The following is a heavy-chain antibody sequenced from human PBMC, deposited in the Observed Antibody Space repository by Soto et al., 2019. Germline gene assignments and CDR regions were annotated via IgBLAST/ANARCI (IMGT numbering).Heavy chain of an antibody. Sequence: GGSLRLSCAASGFTFSSYAMSWVRQAPGKGLEWVSTISGSGGSTYYADSVKGRFTISRDNAKNSLYLQMNSLRAEDTAVYYCARDSFTAMAVLFDYWGQGTLVTVSS. D-gene: IGHD5-18*01. J-gene: IGHJ4*02. CDR3: ARDSFTAMAVLFDY. CDR1: GFTFSSYA. V-gene: IGHV3-23*01. CDR2: ISGSGGST.